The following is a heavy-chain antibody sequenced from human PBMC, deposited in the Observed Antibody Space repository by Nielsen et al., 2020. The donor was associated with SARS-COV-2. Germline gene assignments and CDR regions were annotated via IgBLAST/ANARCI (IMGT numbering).Heavy chain of an antibody. CDR2: LSYTGGS. CDR3: ARQERLTGYYPIESIDS. D-gene: IGHD3-9*01. J-gene: IGHJ4*02. V-gene: IGHV4-39*01. Sequence: RQAPGKGLEWIGSLSYTGGSDYNPSHKSRVSMSVDTSMNQFSLNLRSVTAADTAVYYCARQERLTGYYPIESIDSWGQGTLVTVSS.